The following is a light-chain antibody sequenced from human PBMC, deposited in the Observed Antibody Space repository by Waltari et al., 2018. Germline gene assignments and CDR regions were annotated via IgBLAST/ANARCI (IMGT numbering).Light chain of an antibody. V-gene: IGLV1-40*01. CDR3: QSYDGSLSIMT. CDR2: GNN. CDR1: SSNIGAGYD. J-gene: IGLJ2*01. Sequence: QSVLTQPPSVSGAPGQRVIISCSGSSSNIGAGYDVHWYQQLPGTSPKLLIYGNNNRPSGVPDRFSGSKSGTSASLAISGLQAEDEADYYYQSYDGSLSIMTFGGGTKLTVL.